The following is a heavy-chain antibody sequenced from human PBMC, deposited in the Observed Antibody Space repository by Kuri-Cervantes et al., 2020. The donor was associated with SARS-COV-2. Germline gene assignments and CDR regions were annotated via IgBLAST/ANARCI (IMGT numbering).Heavy chain of an antibody. J-gene: IGHJ6*02. CDR1: GYTFTSYY. CDR2: INPSGGST. CDR3: AREAGYYDMLLTPSYYYYYYGMDV. D-gene: IGHD3-9*01. Sequence: SVKVSCKASGYTFTSYYMHWVRQAPGQGLEWMGIINPSGGSTSYAQKFQGRVTMTRDTSTSTVYMALSSLRSEDTAVYYCAREAGYYDMLLTPSYYYYYYGMDVWGQGTTVTVSS. V-gene: IGHV1-46*01.